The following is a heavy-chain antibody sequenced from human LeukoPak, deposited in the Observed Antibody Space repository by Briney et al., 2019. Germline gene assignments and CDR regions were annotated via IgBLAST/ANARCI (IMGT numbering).Heavy chain of an antibody. J-gene: IGHJ4*02. Sequence: GGSLRLSCAASGFTFTSYWIHWVRQAPGKGLVWVSRIKGDESSTNYADSVKGRFTISRDNAKNTVYLHMNSLRVEDAAVYYCARGGYSSSFGGQGTLVTVSS. D-gene: IGHD6-13*01. CDR1: GFTFTSYW. CDR3: ARGGYSSSF. CDR2: IKGDESST. V-gene: IGHV3-74*01.